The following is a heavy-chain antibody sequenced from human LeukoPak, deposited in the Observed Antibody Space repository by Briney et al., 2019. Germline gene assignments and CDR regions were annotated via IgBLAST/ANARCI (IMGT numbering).Heavy chain of an antibody. Sequence: GESLKISCKGSGYSFTSYWIGWVRQMPGKGLEWMGIIYPGDSDTRYSPSFQGQVTISADKSISTAYLQWSSLKASDTAMYYCARPYYDSSGYLGPTGAFGIWGQGTMVTVSS. CDR3: ARPYYDSSGYLGPTGAFGI. J-gene: IGHJ3*02. CDR2: IYPGDSDT. CDR1: GYSFTSYW. D-gene: IGHD3-22*01. V-gene: IGHV5-51*01.